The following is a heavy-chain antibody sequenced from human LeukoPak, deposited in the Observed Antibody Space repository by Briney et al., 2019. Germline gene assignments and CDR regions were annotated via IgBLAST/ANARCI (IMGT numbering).Heavy chain of an antibody. CDR3: ARDKIVGATNFDY. CDR2: IKQDGSEK. J-gene: IGHJ4*02. Sequence: GSLRLSCAASGFTFSSYWMSWVCQAPGKGLEWVANIKQDGSEKYYVDSVKGRFTISRDNAKNSLYLQMNSLRAEDTAVYYCARDKIVGATNFDYWGQGTLVTVSS. V-gene: IGHV3-7*01. D-gene: IGHD1-26*01. CDR1: GFTFSSYW.